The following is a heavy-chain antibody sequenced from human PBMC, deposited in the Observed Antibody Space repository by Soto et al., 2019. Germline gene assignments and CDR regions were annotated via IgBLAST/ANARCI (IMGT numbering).Heavy chain of an antibody. V-gene: IGHV3-21*01. CDR3: ARGEVTAWGAFDI. CDR2: ISSSSSYI. D-gene: IGHD2-21*02. CDR1: GFTFSSYS. Sequence: EVQLVESGGGLVKPGGSLRLSCAASGFTFSSYSMNWVRQAPGKGLEWVSSISSSSSYIYYADSVKGRFTISRDNAKNSLYLQMNSLRAEDTAVYYCARGEVTAWGAFDIWGQGTMVTVSS. J-gene: IGHJ3*02.